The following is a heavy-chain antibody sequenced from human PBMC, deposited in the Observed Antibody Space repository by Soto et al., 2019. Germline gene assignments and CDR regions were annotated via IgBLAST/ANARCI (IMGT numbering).Heavy chain of an antibody. J-gene: IGHJ3*02. CDR2: IIPIFGTA. CDR1: GGTFSSYA. V-gene: IGHV1-69*13. D-gene: IGHD3-16*01. Sequence: ASVKVSCKASGGTFSSYAISWVRQAPGQGLEWMGGIIPIFGTANYAQKFQGRVTITADESTSTAYMELSSLRSEDTAVYYCAREASKLLVGGRSAFDIWGQGTMVTVSS. CDR3: AREASKLLVGGRSAFDI.